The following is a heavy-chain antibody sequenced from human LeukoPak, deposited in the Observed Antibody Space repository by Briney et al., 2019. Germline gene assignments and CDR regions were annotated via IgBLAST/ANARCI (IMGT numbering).Heavy chain of an antibody. CDR3: ARDRFNNPGGPDY. V-gene: IGHV1-18*01. Sequence: ASVKVSCKASGYSFSNYGITWVRQAPGQGLEWVGWISAYNGEANYAQTLRGRVTMTTDTATSTGYMEVRSLRSDDTAVYYCARDRFNNPGGPDYWGQGTLVTVSS. D-gene: IGHD1/OR15-1a*01. J-gene: IGHJ4*02. CDR2: ISAYNGEA. CDR1: GYSFSNYG.